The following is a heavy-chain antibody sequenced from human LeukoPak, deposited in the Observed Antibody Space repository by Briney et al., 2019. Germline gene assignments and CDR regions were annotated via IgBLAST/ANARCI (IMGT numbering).Heavy chain of an antibody. Sequence: SVKVSCKASVYTFTNFYIHWVRQAPGQGLEWMGRITPVIGTTKYAQRFQARVTITADRSTSTAYLELSGLTYDDTAVYYCTRVTLRGSKYNWFDPWGQGTHVSVSS. V-gene: IGHV1-69*08. J-gene: IGHJ5*02. CDR1: VYTFTNFY. CDR2: ITPVIGTT. CDR3: TRVTLRGSKYNWFDP. D-gene: IGHD1-26*01.